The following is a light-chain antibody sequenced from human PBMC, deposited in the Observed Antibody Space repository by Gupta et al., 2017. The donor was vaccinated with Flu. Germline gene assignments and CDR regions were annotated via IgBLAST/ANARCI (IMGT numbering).Light chain of an antibody. CDR1: SSDFGDYKS. CDR3: TSDGISSTL. V-gene: IGLV2-14*03. CDR2: KGS. J-gene: IGLJ1*01. Sequence: QSITISCSGSSSDFGDYKSVSWYQQHPGKAPRIILFKGSDRPAGVSNRFSGSKSDNAASLTISGLQADDEAAYYCTSDGISSTLFGTGTRVTV.